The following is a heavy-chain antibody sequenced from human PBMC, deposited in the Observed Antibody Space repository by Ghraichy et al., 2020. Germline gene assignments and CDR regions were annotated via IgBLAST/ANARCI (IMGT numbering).Heavy chain of an antibody. J-gene: IGHJ4*02. CDR3: ARPHSDGNYYY. Sequence: SETLSLTCTVSGDSISSTSYFWGWVRQPPGKGLEWIGSIRYGVSTFYNPSLKSRVTISIDTSNNQISLKLNSVTAADTAVYYCARPHSDGNYYYWGQGALVTVSS. D-gene: IGHD1-26*01. CDR1: GDSISSTSYF. V-gene: IGHV4-39*01. CDR2: IRYGVST.